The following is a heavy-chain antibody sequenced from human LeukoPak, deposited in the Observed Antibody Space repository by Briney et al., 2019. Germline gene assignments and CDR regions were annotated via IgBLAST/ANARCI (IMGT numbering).Heavy chain of an antibody. D-gene: IGHD1-26*01. V-gene: IGHV4-59*01. Sequence: SETLSLTCIASGGSISSYYWSWIRQPPGKGLEWIGYIYYSGSTNYNPSLKSRATISVDTSKNQFSLKLSSVTAADTAVYYCARMRYSASYYAFDYWGQGTLVTVSS. J-gene: IGHJ4*02. CDR2: IYYSGST. CDR3: ARMRYSASYYAFDY. CDR1: GGSISSYY.